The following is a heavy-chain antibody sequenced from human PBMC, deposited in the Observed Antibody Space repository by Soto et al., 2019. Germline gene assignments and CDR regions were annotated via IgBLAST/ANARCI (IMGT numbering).Heavy chain of an antibody. V-gene: IGHV4-31*03. CDR3: ARDGDYFGSGSPPLLSR. CDR1: GGPITSGGYC. Sequence: QVHLQESGPGLVKPSETLSLTCTVSGGPITSGGYCWTWIRQHPVKGLEWMGHIYYSGSTSYNPSLQSRITISIDTSKNQFALKLTSVTAADTAVYYCARDGDYFGSGSPPLLSRWGQGTLVTVSS. D-gene: IGHD3-10*01. J-gene: IGHJ4*02. CDR2: IYYSGST.